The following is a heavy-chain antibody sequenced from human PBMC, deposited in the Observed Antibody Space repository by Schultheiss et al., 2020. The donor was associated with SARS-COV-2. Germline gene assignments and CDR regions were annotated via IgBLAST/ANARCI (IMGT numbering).Heavy chain of an antibody. CDR2: IYPGDSDT. CDR3: ARHGRIPYYYYGMDV. J-gene: IGHJ6*02. Sequence: GESLKISCKGSGYSFTSYWIGWVRQMPGKGLEWMGIIYPGDSDTRYSPSFQGQVTISADKSISTAYLQWSSLKASDTAMYYCARHGRIPYYYYGMDVWGQGTTVTVSS. V-gene: IGHV5-51*01. D-gene: IGHD1-26*01. CDR1: GYSFTSYW.